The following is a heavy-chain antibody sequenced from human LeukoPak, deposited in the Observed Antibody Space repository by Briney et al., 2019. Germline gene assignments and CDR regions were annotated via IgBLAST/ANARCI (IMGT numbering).Heavy chain of an antibody. CDR1: GYSFTSYW. CDR2: IYPGDSDT. D-gene: IGHD3-3*01. Sequence: GESLKISCKGSGYSFTSYWIGWVRQMPGKCLEWMGIIYPGDSDTRYSPSFQGQVTISADKSISPAYLQWSSLKASDTAMYYCARSAMEGVVITPNWFDPWGQGTLVTVSS. V-gene: IGHV5-51*01. J-gene: IGHJ5*02. CDR3: ARSAMEGVVITPNWFDP.